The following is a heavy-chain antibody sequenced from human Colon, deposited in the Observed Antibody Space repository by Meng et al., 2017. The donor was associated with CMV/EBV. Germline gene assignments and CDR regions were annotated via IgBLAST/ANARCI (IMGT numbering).Heavy chain of an antibody. Sequence: GGSLRLSCAVSGFTFDDFAMHWVRQIPGKGLEWVSLISWDGGTSYYADSVKGRFTISRDNAKNSLYLQMDSLRTEDSALYYCARPADVAIIVRGFDSWGRGTLVTVS. V-gene: IGHV3-43D*03. J-gene: IGHJ4*02. D-gene: IGHD2-15*01. CDR3: ARPADVAIIVRGFDS. CDR2: ISWDGGTS. CDR1: GFTFDDFA.